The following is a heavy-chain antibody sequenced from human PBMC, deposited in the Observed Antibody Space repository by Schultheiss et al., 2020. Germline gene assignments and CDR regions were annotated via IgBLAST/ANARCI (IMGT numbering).Heavy chain of an antibody. D-gene: IGHD3-22*01. CDR1: GGSISSGGYY. Sequence: SETLSLTCTVSGGSISSGGYYWSWIRQHPGKGLEWIGYIYYSGSTYYNPSLKSRLTISVDTSKNQFSLKLSSVTAADTAVYYCARGPNGDYDSTFAGWGQGTLVTVSS. J-gene: IGHJ4*02. CDR2: IYYSGST. CDR3: ARGPNGDYDSTFAG. V-gene: IGHV4-31*03.